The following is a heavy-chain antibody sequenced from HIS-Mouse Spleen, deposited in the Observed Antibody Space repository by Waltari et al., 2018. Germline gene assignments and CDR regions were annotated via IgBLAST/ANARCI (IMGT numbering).Heavy chain of an antibody. CDR3: AREIPYSSSWYDWYFDL. D-gene: IGHD6-13*01. V-gene: IGHV4-39*07. J-gene: IGHJ2*01. CDR2: IYYSGSN. Sequence: QLQLQESGPGLVKPSETLSLTCTVSGGSISSSSYYWGWSRQPPGKGVGWIGSIYYSGSNYYNPSLKSRVTISVDTSKNQFSLKLSSVTAADTAVYYCAREIPYSSSWYDWYFDLWGRGTLVTVSS. CDR1: GGSISSSSYY.